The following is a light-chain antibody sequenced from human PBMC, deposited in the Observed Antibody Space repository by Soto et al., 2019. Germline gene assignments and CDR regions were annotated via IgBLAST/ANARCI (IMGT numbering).Light chain of an antibody. CDR3: QQYHNWPPIT. J-gene: IGKJ5*01. CDR1: QSISSY. CDR2: GAS. V-gene: IGKV3-15*01. Sequence: EVVLTQSPDTLSSPPGERATLSCRASQSISSYLAWYQQKPGQAPRLLIYGASSRATGIPVRFSGSRSGTEFTLTISSLQSEDFAVYYCQQYHNWPPITFGQGTRLEIK.